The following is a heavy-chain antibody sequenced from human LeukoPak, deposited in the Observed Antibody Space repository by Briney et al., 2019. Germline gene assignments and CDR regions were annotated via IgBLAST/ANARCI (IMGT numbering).Heavy chain of an antibody. Sequence: SETLSLTCTVPGGSISSYYWSWIRQPPGKGLEWIGYIYYSGSTNYNPSLKSRVTISVDTSKNQFSLKLSSVTAADTAVYYCASGSGHSYGSVNFNYWGQGTLVTVSS. V-gene: IGHV4-59*08. CDR2: IYYSGST. D-gene: IGHD5-18*01. CDR3: ASGSGHSYGSVNFNY. CDR1: GGSISSYY. J-gene: IGHJ4*02.